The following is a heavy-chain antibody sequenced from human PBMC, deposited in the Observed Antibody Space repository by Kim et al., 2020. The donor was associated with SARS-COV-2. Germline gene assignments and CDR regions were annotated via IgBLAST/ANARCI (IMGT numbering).Heavy chain of an antibody. D-gene: IGHD1-26*01. V-gene: IGHV4-34*01. CDR2: INHSGST. CDR1: GGSFSGYY. J-gene: IGHJ6*01. CDR3: ARVPGATRGYYYYGMDV. Sequence: SETLSLTCAVYGGSFSGYYWSWIRQPPGKGLEWIGEINHSGSTNYNPSLKSRVTISVDTSKNQFSLKLSSVTAADTAVYSCARVPGATRGYYYYGMDVWG.